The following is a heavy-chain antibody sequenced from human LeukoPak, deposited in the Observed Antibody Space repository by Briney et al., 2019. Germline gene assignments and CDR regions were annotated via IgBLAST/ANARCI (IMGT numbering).Heavy chain of an antibody. CDR2: INPNSGGT. J-gene: IGHJ4*02. CDR1: GYTFTGYY. CDR3: ARDRRKWELYFDY. D-gene: IGHD1-26*01. Sequence: ASVKVSCKASGYTFTGYYMHWVRQAPGQGLEWMGWINPNSGGTNYAQKFQGGVTMTRDTSISTAYMELSRLRSDDTAVYYCARDRRKWELYFDYWGQGTLVTVSS. V-gene: IGHV1-2*02.